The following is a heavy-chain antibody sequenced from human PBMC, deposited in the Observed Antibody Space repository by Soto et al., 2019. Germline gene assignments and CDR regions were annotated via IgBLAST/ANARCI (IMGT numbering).Heavy chain of an antibody. V-gene: IGHV1-69*01. CDR2: IVPRFGSP. CDR3: ARDRIQLRLGKYSSNGMDV. CDR1: GGTFSDFA. J-gene: IGHJ6*02. Sequence: QVQLVQSGAEMRKPGSSLRVSCKASGGTFSDFAFSWVRQAPGQGLEWMGGIVPRFGSPNYAQKFGGRVTISADQSTSKVKMEVSTLRFDDTAVYFCARDRIQLRLGKYSSNGMDVRGQGPTITGSS. D-gene: IGHD3-16*01.